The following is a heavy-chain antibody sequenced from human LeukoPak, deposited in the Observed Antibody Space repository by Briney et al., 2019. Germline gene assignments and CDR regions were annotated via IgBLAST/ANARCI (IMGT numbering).Heavy chain of an antibody. CDR1: GFTFSSYW. D-gene: IGHD3-9*01. Sequence: GGSLRLSCAASGFTFSSYWMHWVRQAPGKGLVWVSRINSDGSSTSYADSVKGRFTISRDNAKNRLYLQMNSLRAEDTAVYYCARASLNYYYYMDVWGKGTTVTVSS. CDR2: INSDGSST. CDR3: ARASLNYYYYMDV. J-gene: IGHJ6*03. V-gene: IGHV3-74*01.